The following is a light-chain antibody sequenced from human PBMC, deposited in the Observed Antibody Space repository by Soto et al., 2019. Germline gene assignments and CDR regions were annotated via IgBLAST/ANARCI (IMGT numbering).Light chain of an antibody. CDR1: QSVLYSSNNKNY. V-gene: IGKV4-1*01. Sequence: DIVMTQSPDSLAVSLGERATINCKSSQSVLYSSNNKNYLSWYQQKPGQPPKLLIYWASTRESGVPDRFSGSGSGTDFTLTISSLQAEDVAVYYCQQYYSTPPYTFGQGTNLDIK. J-gene: IGKJ2*01. CDR2: WAS. CDR3: QQYYSTPPYT.